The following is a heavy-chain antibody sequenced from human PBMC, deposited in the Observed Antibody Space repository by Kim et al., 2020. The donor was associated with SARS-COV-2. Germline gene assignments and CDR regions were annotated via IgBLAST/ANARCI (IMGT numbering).Heavy chain of an antibody. CDR3: AKSEYYDSSGYPDY. CDR1: GFTFSSYG. D-gene: IGHD3-22*01. Sequence: GGSLRLSCAASGFTFSSYGMHWVRQAPGKGLEWVAVISYDGSNKYYADSVKGRFTISRDNSKNTLYLQMNSLRAEDTAVYYCAKSEYYDSSGYPDYWGQG. J-gene: IGHJ4*02. CDR2: ISYDGSNK. V-gene: IGHV3-30*18.